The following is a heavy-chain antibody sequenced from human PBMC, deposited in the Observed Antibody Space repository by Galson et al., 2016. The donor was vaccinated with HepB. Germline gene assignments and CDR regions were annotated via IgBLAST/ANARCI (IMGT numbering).Heavy chain of an antibody. V-gene: IGHV3-23*01. CDR2: ISDRGGGT. CDR3: AKEWKWEEPHYDYGLNV. D-gene: IGHD1-26*01. J-gene: IGHJ6*02. CDR1: GIHFSNYA. Sequence: SLRLSCAASGIHFSNYAMSWVRQAPGKGLEWVSGISDRGGGTFSADSVRGRFTISRDNSKNALFLERGSLRAEDTAIYYCAKEWKWEEPHYDYGLNVWGRGTTVTVSS.